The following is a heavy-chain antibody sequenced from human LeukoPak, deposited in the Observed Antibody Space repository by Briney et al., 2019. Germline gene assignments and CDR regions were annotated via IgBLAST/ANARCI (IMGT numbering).Heavy chain of an antibody. CDR1: GFTFSSYG. J-gene: IGHJ3*02. V-gene: IGHV3-30*18. D-gene: IGHD3-16*02. Sequence: GGSLRLSCAASGFTFSSYGMHWVRQAPGKGLEWVAVISYDGSNKYYADSVKGRFTISRDNSKNTLYLQMNSLRAEDTAVYYCANIGFGYTDAFDIWGQGTMVTVSS. CDR3: ANIGFGYTDAFDI. CDR2: ISYDGSNK.